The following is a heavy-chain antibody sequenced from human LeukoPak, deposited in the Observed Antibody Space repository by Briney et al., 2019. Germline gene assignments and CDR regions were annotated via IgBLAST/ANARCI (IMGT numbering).Heavy chain of an antibody. D-gene: IGHD3-22*01. CDR2: IYTSGST. CDR3: ARAPMIVTQIDAFDI. Sequence: SETLSLTCTVSGGSISSYYWSWIRQPAGKGLEWIGRIYTSGSTYYNPSLKSRVTISVDTSKNQFSLKLSSVTAADTAVYYCARAPMIVTQIDAFDIWGQGTMVTVSS. CDR1: GGSISSYY. V-gene: IGHV4-4*07. J-gene: IGHJ3*02.